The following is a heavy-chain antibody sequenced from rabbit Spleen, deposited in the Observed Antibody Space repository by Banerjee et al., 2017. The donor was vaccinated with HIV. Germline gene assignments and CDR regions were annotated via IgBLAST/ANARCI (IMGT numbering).Heavy chain of an antibody. J-gene: IGHJ4*01. CDR3: TRDLHSVSTSDL. Sequence: QEQLEESGGDLVKPEGSLTLTCKASGFSFSSSYWICWVRQAPGKGLEWIGCIYTGSSGNTYYASWAKGRFTISKTSSTTVTLQMTSLTAADTATYFCTRDLHSVSTSDLWGPGTLVTVS. D-gene: IGHD7-1*01. V-gene: IGHV1S45*01. CDR2: IYTGSSGNT. CDR1: GFSFSSSYW.